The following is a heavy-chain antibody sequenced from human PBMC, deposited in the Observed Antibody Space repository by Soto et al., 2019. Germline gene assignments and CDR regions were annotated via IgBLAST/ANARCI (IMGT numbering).Heavy chain of an antibody. Sequence: GGSLRLSCAASGFTVSSNYMSWVRQAPGKGLEWVSVIYSGGSTYYADSVKGRFTISRDNSKNTLYLQMNSLKTEDTAVYYCTTDQAVLRFLEWPYWGQGTLVTVSS. CDR3: TTDQAVLRFLEWPY. CDR2: IYSGGST. V-gene: IGHV3-66*01. CDR1: GFTVSSNY. D-gene: IGHD3-3*01. J-gene: IGHJ4*02.